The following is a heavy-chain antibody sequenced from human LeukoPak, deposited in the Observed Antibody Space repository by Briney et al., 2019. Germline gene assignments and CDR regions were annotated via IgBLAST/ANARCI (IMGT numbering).Heavy chain of an antibody. D-gene: IGHD2-15*01. J-gene: IGHJ4*02. Sequence: PGGSLGLSCAASGFTFRSYEMNWVRQAPGKGLEWVSFISSSGSAMYYADSVKGRFTISRDNAKNSLYLQMNSLRAEDTALYYCVRDGRYCSGGRCFPIWGQGTLVTVST. CDR1: GFTFRSYE. V-gene: IGHV3-48*03. CDR2: ISSSGSAM. CDR3: VRDGRYCSGGRCFPI.